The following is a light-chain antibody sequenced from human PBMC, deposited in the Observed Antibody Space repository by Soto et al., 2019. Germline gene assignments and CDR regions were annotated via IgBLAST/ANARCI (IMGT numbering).Light chain of an antibody. CDR2: EVS. J-gene: IGLJ1*01. CDR1: SSDVGSYNL. CDR3: CSYAGSSTFMV. Sequence: QSALTQPASVSGSPGQSITISCTGTSSDVGSYNLVSWYQQHPGKAPKLMIYEVSKRPSGVSNRFSGSKSVNTASLTISGLQAEDEADYYCCSYAGSSTFMVFGTGTKLTVL. V-gene: IGLV2-23*02.